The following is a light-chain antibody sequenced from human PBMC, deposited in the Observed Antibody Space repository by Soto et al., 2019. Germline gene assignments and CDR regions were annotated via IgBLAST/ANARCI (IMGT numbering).Light chain of an antibody. V-gene: IGLV1-40*01. CDR2: DNT. CDR3: QSYDSSLSRRV. CDR1: SSNTGAGYD. J-gene: IGLJ3*02. Sequence: QLVLTQPPSVSGAPGQRVTISCTGSSSNTGAGYDVHWYQQLPGTAPKLLIYDNTNRPSGVPDRFSGSKSGTSASLAITGLQAEDEADYYCQSYDSSLSRRVFGGGTQLTVL.